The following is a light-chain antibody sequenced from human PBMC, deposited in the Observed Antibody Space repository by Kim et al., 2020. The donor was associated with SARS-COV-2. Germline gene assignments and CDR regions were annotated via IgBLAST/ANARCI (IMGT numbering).Light chain of an antibody. CDR1: KLGDKY. CDR2: QDT. CDR3: QAWDSSTV. V-gene: IGLV3-1*01. Sequence: SYELTQPPSVSVSPGQTASITCSGDKLGDKYACWYQQKPGPSPVLVIYQDTKRPSGIPERFSGSNSGNTATLTISGTQAMDEADYYCQAWDSSTVFGTGTKVTVL. J-gene: IGLJ1*01.